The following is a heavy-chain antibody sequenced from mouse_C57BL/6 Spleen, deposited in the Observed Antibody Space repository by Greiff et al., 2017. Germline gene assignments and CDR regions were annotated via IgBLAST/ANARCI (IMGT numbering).Heavy chain of an antibody. Sequence: VQLQQPGAELVKPGASVKLSCKASGYTFTSYWMHWVKQRPGQGLEWIGMIHPNSGSTNYNEKFKSKATLTVDTSSSTAYMQLSSLTSEASAVYYCAREGLGPYFDYWGQGTTLTVSS. V-gene: IGHV1-64*01. D-gene: IGHD4-1*01. J-gene: IGHJ2*01. CDR2: IHPNSGST. CDR3: AREGLGPYFDY. CDR1: GYTFTSYW.